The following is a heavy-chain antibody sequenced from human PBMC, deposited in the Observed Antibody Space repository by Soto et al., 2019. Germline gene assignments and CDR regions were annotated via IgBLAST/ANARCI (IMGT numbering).Heavy chain of an antibody. V-gene: IGHV4-31*03. CDR1: GGSISSGGYY. CDR2: IDYSGSS. Sequence: QVQLQESGPGLVKPSQTLSLTCTVSGGSISSGGYYWTWIRQHPGKGLEWIGYIDYSGSSSYSPSLKSRVTISVDTSKNQSSLKLSSVTAADTAAYYCARSVFPWGQGTLVTVSS. J-gene: IGHJ5*02. CDR3: ARSVFP.